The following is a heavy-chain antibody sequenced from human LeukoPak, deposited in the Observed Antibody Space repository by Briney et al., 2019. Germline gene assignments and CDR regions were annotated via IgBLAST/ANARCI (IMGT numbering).Heavy chain of an antibody. D-gene: IGHD2-2*01. CDR2: ISSSSSTI. J-gene: IGHJ4*02. CDR3: ARDRSTSCPGLCY. V-gene: IGHV3-48*01. CDR1: GFTFSSYS. Sequence: GGSLRLSCAASGFTFSSYSMNWVRQAPGKGLEWVSYISSSSSTIYYADSVKGRFTISRNNAKNSLYLQMNSLRAEDTAVYYCARDRSTSCPGLCYWGQGTLVTVSS.